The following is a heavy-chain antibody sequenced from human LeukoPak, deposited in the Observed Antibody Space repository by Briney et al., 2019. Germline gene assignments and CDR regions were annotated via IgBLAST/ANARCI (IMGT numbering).Heavy chain of an antibody. Sequence: QPGGSLRLSCVASGFSFSTFEMNWVRQAPGKGLEWISYISDRGSTMYYADSVKGRFTISRDNARNSLYLQMSSLRAEDMAVYYCATRVVRGQGTLVTVSS. V-gene: IGHV3-48*03. CDR2: ISDRGSTM. J-gene: IGHJ4*02. CDR3: ATRVV. CDR1: GFSFSTFE.